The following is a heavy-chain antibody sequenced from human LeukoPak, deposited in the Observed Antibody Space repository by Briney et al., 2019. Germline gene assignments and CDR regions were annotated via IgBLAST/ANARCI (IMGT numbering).Heavy chain of an antibody. CDR2: IYYSGTT. CDR3: VRHLSREILTASHIDY. J-gene: IGHJ4*02. CDR1: GGSINTNSYY. V-gene: IGHV4-39*01. Sequence: KSSETLSLTCAVSGGSINTNSYYWTWIRQPPGKGLEWIGSIYYSGTTYYNPSLTSRLTISVDTSKNQFSLKLSSVTAADTAVYYCVRHLSREILTASHIDYWGQGTLVTVSS. D-gene: IGHD3-9*01.